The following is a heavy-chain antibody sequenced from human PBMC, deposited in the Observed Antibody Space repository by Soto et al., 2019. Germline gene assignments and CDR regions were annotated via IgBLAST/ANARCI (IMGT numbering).Heavy chain of an antibody. J-gene: IGHJ6*03. D-gene: IGHD6-13*01. V-gene: IGHV3-30*18. CDR3: AKDGGAAAVRYYYYMDV. CDR1: GFTFSSYG. Sequence: GGSLRLSCAASGFTFSSYGMHWVRQAPGKGLEWVAVISYDGSNKYYAVSVKGLFIISSDYSKITLYLQMNILRDEDTVFYYCAKDGGAAAVRYYYYMDVWGKGTTVTVSS. CDR2: ISYDGSNK.